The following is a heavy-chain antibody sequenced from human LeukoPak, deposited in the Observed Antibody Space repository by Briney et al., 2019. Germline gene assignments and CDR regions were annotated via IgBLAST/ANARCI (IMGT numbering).Heavy chain of an antibody. J-gene: IGHJ4*02. V-gene: IGHV3-23*01. CDR3: AKDARRSSGWWFFDH. CDR2: ITNSGDGA. Sequence: GGSLRLSCAASGFVFSSLDMAWVRQTPGKGLEWVSAITNSGDGAYYADSVKGRFTISRDNSKNTLFLQVNSLRAEDTAVYFCAKDARRSSGWWFFDHWGQGTLVTVSS. CDR1: GFVFSSLD. D-gene: IGHD6-19*01.